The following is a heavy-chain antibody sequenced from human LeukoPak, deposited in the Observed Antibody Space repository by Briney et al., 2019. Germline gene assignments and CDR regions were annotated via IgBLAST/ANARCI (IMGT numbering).Heavy chain of an antibody. CDR1: GFTFSRYA. J-gene: IGHJ4*02. CDR2: ISISSTYI. CDR3: AREAVAGTYYFDY. V-gene: IGHV3-21*01. D-gene: IGHD6-19*01. Sequence: GGSLRLSCAASGFTFSRYAMNWIRQAPGKGLEWVSSISISSTYIYYADSLKGRFTMSRDNAKNSLYLQMNSLRAGDTAVFYCAREAVAGTYYFDYWGQGTLVTVSS.